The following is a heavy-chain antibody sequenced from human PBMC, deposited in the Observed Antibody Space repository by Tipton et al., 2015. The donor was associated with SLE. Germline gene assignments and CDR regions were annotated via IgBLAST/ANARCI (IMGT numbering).Heavy chain of an antibody. J-gene: IGHJ2*01. Sequence: QLVQSGGGLVQPGGSLRLSCAASGFTVSSNYMSWVRQASGKGLEWVSVIYSGGSTYYADSVKGRFTISRDNSKNTLYLQMNSLRAEDTAVYYCARVGYCIGGSCLYWYFDLWGRGSLATVS. CDR3: ARVGYCIGGSCLYWYFDL. D-gene: IGHD2-15*01. V-gene: IGHV3-53*04. CDR2: IYSGGST. CDR1: GFTVSSNY.